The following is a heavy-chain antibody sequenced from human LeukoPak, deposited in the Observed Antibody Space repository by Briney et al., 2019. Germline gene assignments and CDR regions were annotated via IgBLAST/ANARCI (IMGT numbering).Heavy chain of an antibody. D-gene: IGHD3-3*01. J-gene: IGHJ5*02. CDR2: IIPMFGTA. CDR1: GGTFSYYA. V-gene: IGHV1-69*13. Sequence: ASVKVSCKASGGTFSYYAISWVRQAPGQGLEWMGGIIPMFGTANYAQKFQGRVTITADEPTSTAYMELSSLRSEDTAVYYCASVTISEGYNWFDPWGQGTLVTVSS. CDR3: ASVTISEGYNWFDP.